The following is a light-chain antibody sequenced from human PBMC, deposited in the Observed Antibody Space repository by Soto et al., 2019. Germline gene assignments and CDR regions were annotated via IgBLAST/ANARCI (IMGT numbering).Light chain of an antibody. V-gene: IGKV1-5*01. Sequence: DIQMTQSPSTLSASVGDRVTITCRASQSISRSLAWYQQKPGKAPSLLIYDASSLEGGVPSRFSGTGFGTEFTLTITNLQPADFATYYCHQYSDFLISFGPGTKVDIK. CDR1: QSISRS. CDR3: HQYSDFLIS. J-gene: IGKJ3*01. CDR2: DAS.